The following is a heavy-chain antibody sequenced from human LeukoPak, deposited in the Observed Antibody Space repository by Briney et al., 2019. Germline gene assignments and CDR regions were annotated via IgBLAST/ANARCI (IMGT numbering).Heavy chain of an antibody. CDR2: INPNSGDT. CDR1: GYTFTGYY. J-gene: IGHJ4*02. Sequence: ASVKVSXKASGYTFTGYYMHWVRQAPGQGLEWMGWINPNSGDTNYAQKFQGRVTVTRDTSISTAYMELSRLRSDDTAVYYCVRVCSSGWYVHPTLDYWGQGTLLTVSS. CDR3: VRVCSSGWYVHPTLDY. V-gene: IGHV1-2*02. D-gene: IGHD6-19*01.